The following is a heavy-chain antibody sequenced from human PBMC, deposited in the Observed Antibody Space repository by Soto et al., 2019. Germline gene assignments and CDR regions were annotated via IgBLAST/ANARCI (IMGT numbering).Heavy chain of an antibody. CDR1: GGTFSSYA. CDR2: IIPIFGTA. D-gene: IGHD1-20*01. Sequence: QVQLVQSGAEVKKPGSSVKVSCKASGGTFSSYAISWVRQAPGQGLEWMGGIIPIFGTANYAQKFQGRVTITADESTSTAYMELSSLRSEDTAVYYCARVGAVTGTPREQGWGGTYYYYGMDVWGQGTTVTVSS. V-gene: IGHV1-69*01. J-gene: IGHJ6*02. CDR3: ARVGAVTGTPREQGWGGTYYYYGMDV.